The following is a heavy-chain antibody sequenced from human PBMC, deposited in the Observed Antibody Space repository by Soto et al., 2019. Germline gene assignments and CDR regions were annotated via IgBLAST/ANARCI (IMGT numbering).Heavy chain of an antibody. V-gene: IGHV1-18*01. CDR1: GYTFTSNG. D-gene: IGHD3-3*01. CDR3: ARDLLDFWSGYYGSGRAFDI. Sequence: ASVKVSCKASGYTFTSNGISWVRQAPGQGFEWMGWISTNNGNTNYAQKLQGRVTVTTDTSTSTAYMELRSLRSDDTAVYFCARDLLDFWSGYYGSGRAFDIWAQGTMVTVSS. CDR2: ISTNNGNT. J-gene: IGHJ3*02.